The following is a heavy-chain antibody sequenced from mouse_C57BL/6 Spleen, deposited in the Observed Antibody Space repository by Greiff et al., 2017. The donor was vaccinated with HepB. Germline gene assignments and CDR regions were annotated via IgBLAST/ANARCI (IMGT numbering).Heavy chain of an antibody. CDR1: GYTFTSYW. J-gene: IGHJ2*01. D-gene: IGHD1-1*01. Sequence: QVQLQQPGAELVRPGPSVKLSCKASGYTFTSYWMHWVKQRPGQGLEWIGVIDPSDSYTNYNQKFKGKATLTVDTSSSTAYMQLSSLTSEDSAVYYCARGYGSSHYFDYWGQGTTLTVSS. CDR3: ARGYGSSHYFDY. V-gene: IGHV1-59*01. CDR2: IDPSDSYT.